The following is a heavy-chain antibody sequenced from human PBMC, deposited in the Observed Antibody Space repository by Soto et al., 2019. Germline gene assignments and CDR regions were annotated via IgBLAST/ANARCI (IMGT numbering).Heavy chain of an antibody. CDR1: GFIFSTYA. V-gene: IGHV3-23*01. CDR2: ISVSGGGI. Sequence: GGSLRLSCAASGFIFSTYAMSRVRQAPGKGLECVSIISVSGGGIFYADSVKGRFTISRDNSKNTLYLQMNSLRAEDTAVYYCASPNWNYAYWGQGTLVTVSS. J-gene: IGHJ4*02. D-gene: IGHD1-7*01. CDR3: ASPNWNYAY.